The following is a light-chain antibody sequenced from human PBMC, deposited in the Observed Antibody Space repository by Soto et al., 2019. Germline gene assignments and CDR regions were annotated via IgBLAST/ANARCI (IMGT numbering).Light chain of an antibody. Sequence: DIQMTQSPSTLSASVGDRVTITCRASQTINNWLAWFHQKPGKAPKLLISKASTLESGVPSRFSGSGSGTEFTLTISSLQPDDFATYYCQQYHIYSTFGQGTKVEIK. CDR1: QTINNW. V-gene: IGKV1-5*03. CDR2: KAS. CDR3: QQYHIYST. J-gene: IGKJ1*01.